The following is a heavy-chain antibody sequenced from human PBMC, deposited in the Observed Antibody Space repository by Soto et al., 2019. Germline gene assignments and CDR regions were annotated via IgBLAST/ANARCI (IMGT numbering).Heavy chain of an antibody. CDR2: IWYDGSNK. V-gene: IGHV3-33*01. D-gene: IGHD3-3*01. CDR3: TRHFREWPNLALDY. J-gene: IGHJ4*02. CDR1: RFTFSNYG. Sequence: GGSLRLSCAASRFTFSNYGMHWVRQAPGKGLEWVAIIWYDGSNKYYADSVKGRFTISRDNSKNTLYLQMNSLRAEDTAIYYCTRHFREWPNLALDYWGQGVLVTVSS.